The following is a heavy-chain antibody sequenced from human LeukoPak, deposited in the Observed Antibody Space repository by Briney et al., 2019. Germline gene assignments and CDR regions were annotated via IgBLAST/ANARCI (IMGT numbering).Heavy chain of an antibody. CDR3: ARDPYYYDSSGYYYYYYGMDV. CDR1: GFTFSSYS. Sequence: GGSLRLSCAASGFTFSSYSMNWVRQAPGKGLEWVSSISSSSSYVYYADSVKGRFTISRDNAKNSLYLQMNSLRAEDTAVYYCARDPYYYDSSGYYYYYYGMDVWGQGTTVTVSS. J-gene: IGHJ6*02. V-gene: IGHV3-21*01. CDR2: ISSSSSYV. D-gene: IGHD3-22*01.